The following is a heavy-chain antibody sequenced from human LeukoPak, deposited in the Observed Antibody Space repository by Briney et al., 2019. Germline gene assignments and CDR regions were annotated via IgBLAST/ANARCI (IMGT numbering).Heavy chain of an antibody. J-gene: IGHJ4*02. D-gene: IGHD3-9*01. Sequence: GGSLRLSCVASGFTFSSYAMSWVRETPARGLEWVSSLRGNGDAFYADSVKGRFTLSRDESRNTVYLQLSKLRVEDTAIYYCAKASWVSTADAVLWGQGTAVTVSS. CDR1: GFTFSSYA. V-gene: IGHV3-23*01. CDR2: LRGNGDA. CDR3: AKASWVSTADAVL.